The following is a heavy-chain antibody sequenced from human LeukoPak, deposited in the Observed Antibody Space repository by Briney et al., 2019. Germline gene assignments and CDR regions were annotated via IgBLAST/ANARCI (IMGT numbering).Heavy chain of an antibody. Sequence: PGGSLRLSCAASGFTFSSYSMNWVRQAPGKGLEWVSSISSSSSYIYYADSVKGRFTISRDNAKNSLYLRMNSLRAEDTAVYYCARDLLGSSSSGYWGQGTLVTVSS. D-gene: IGHD6-6*01. J-gene: IGHJ4*02. V-gene: IGHV3-21*01. CDR3: ARDLLGSSSSGY. CDR2: ISSSSSYI. CDR1: GFTFSSYS.